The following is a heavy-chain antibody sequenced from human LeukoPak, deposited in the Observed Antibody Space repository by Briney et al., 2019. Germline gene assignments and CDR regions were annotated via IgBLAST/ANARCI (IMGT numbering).Heavy chain of an antibody. D-gene: IGHD3-9*01. CDR1: GDSISSYY. CDR3: ARAGDILTGYYKGLEGAFDI. J-gene: IGHJ3*02. Sequence: SETLSLTCTVSGDSISSYYWSWIRQPAGKGLEWIGRIYTSGSTNYNPSLKSRVTMSVDTSKNQFSLKLSSVTAADTAVYYCARAGDILTGYYKGLEGAFDIWGQGTMVTVSS. V-gene: IGHV4-4*07. CDR2: IYTSGST.